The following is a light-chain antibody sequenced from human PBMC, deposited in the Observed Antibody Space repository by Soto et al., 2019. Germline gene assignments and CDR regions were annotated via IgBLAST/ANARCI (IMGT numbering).Light chain of an antibody. CDR2: GAS. Sequence: IVLTQSPGTLSLSPGERATLSCRASQSISSTYLAWYQHKPGQAPRLLIYGASTRATGIPDRFSGSGSGTDFTLTVSRLEPEDFAVYFCQQFGSPITFGQGTRLEIK. CDR1: QSISSTY. CDR3: QQFGSPIT. J-gene: IGKJ5*01. V-gene: IGKV3-20*01.